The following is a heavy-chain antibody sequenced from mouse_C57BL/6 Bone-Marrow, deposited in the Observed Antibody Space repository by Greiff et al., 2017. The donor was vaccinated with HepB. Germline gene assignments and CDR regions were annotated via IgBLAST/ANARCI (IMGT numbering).Heavy chain of an antibody. Sequence: VQLKQSGPELVKPGDSVKISCKASGYSFTGYFMNWVMQSHGKSLEWIGRINPYNGDTFYNQKFKGKATLTVDKSSSTAHMELRSLTSEDSAVYYCARENYDYDGVDYWGQGTTLTVSS. CDR3: ARENYDYDGVDY. CDR1: GYSFTGYF. V-gene: IGHV1-20*01. CDR2: INPYNGDT. J-gene: IGHJ2*01. D-gene: IGHD2-4*01.